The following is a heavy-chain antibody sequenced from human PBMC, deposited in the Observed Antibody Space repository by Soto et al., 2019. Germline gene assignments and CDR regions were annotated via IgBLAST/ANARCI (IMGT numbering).Heavy chain of an antibody. V-gene: IGHV4-59*01. CDR1: GGSISSYY. J-gene: IGHJ4*02. Sequence: QVQLQESGPGLVKPSETLSLTCTVSGGSISSYYWSWIRQPPGKGLEWIGYIYYSGSTNYNPSLKSRVTISVDTSKNQFSLKLSSVTAADTAVYYCTRLYSSSWYSIDYWGQGTLVTVSS. CDR3: TRLYSSSWYSIDY. D-gene: IGHD6-13*01. CDR2: IYYSGST.